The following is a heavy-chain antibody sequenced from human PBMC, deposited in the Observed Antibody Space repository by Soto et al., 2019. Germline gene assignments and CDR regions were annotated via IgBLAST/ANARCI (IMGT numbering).Heavy chain of an antibody. D-gene: IGHD3-10*01. CDR2: INHSGST. Sequence: SETLSLTCAVYGGSFSGYYWGWIRKPPGTGLEWIGEINHSGSTNYNPSLKSRVTISVATATNQISLKLSYVTAADTAVYYCARACYCDSGSSRRYYGMDVWGQGTTVTVSS. V-gene: IGHV4-34*01. CDR3: ARACYCDSGSSRRYYGMDV. J-gene: IGHJ6*02. CDR1: GGSFSGYY.